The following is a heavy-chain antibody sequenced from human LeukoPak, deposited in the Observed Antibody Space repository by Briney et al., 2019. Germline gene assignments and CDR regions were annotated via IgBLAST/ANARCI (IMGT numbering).Heavy chain of an antibody. CDR1: GGGLSSSY. V-gene: IGHV4-59*01. CDR2: FYNSGRS. D-gene: IGHD3-16*01. Sequence: SETLSLPFNVAGGGLSSSYWRWIRRPPGKGLEWIGYFYNSGRSTYNPSLKSRVTISADTSKNHFSLKLNSVTTADTAVYYCTRGAGWLIDYWGQGILVTVSS. J-gene: IGHJ4*02. CDR3: TRGAGWLIDY.